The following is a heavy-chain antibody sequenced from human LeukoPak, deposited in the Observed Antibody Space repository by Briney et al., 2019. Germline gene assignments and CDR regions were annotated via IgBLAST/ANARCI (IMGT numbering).Heavy chain of an antibody. CDR2: TKQDGSER. Sequence: GGSLRLSCAASGFSFSNYWMTWVRQAPGRGLEWVANTKQDGSERNYADSVKGRFTISRDNAKNSLYLQMNSLRAEDTAVYYCARGQRSEGFYSDYWGQGTLVTVSS. D-gene: IGHD1-1*01. J-gene: IGHJ4*02. CDR1: GFSFSNYW. CDR3: ARGQRSEGFYSDY. V-gene: IGHV3-7*01.